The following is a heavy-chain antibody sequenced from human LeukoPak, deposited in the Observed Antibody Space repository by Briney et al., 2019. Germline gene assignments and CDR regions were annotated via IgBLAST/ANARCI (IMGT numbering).Heavy chain of an antibody. CDR2: IKPDGSEK. D-gene: IGHD1-1*01. V-gene: IGHV3-7*01. CDR1: GFTFSNYW. Sequence: PGGSLRLSCAASGFTFSNYWMGWVRQAPGKGLEWVANIKPDGSEKYYVDSAKGRFTISRDNAKNSLNLQMSSLRAEDTAVYYCARDPTTSQGSDAFDIWGQGTRVTVSS. CDR3: ARDPTTSQGSDAFDI. J-gene: IGHJ3*02.